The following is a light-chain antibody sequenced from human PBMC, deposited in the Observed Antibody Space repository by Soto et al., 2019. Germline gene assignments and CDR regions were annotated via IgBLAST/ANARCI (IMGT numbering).Light chain of an antibody. Sequence: DTQITQSPSSLSASVGDRVTITCQASHDISNYLNWYQQKPGKAPKLLIYDASHLAAGVPSSFSGSGHGTDFTFTISSLQADDFATYYCQQYDSVPLTFGGGTTVDLK. CDR1: HDISNY. J-gene: IGKJ4*01. CDR2: DAS. CDR3: QQYDSVPLT. V-gene: IGKV1-33*01.